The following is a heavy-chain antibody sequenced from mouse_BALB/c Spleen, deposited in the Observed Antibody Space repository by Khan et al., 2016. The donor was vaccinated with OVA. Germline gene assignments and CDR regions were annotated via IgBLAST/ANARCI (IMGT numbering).Heavy chain of an antibody. D-gene: IGHD1-3*01. CDR1: GYTFTSYT. CDR2: INPSSGYT. Sequence: QVQLKQSGAELARPCASVKMSCKASGYTFTSYTMHWVKQRPGRGLEWIGYINPSSGYTKYNQKFKDKATLPADKSSSTAYMQLSSLTSEDSAFYYCARTNERWGQGTTLTVSS. CDR3: ARTNER. J-gene: IGHJ2*01. V-gene: IGHV1-4*01.